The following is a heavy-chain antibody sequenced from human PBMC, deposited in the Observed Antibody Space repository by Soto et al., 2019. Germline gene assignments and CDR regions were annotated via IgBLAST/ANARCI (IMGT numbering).Heavy chain of an antibody. CDR2: ISSSSSTI. V-gene: IGHV3-48*01. J-gene: IGHJ4*02. CDR3: ARGPSFWSGSSTIFAY. CDR1: GFTFSSYS. Sequence: GGSLRLSCAASGFTFSSYSMNWVRQAPGKGLEWVSYISSSSSTIYYADSVKGRFTISRDNAKNSLYLQMNSLRAEDTAVYYCARGPSFWSGSSTIFAYWGPAPLVTVSS. D-gene: IGHD3-3*01.